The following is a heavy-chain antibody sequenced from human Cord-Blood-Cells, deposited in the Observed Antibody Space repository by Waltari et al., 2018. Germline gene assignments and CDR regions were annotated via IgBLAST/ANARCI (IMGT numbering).Heavy chain of an antibody. CDR3: ARGRYRYGSSWDYEYFQH. CDR1: GGTFSSYA. V-gene: IGHV1-69*06. Sequence: QVQLVQSGAEVKKPGSSVKVSCKASGGTFSSYAISWVRQAPGQGLEWMGGIIPIFGTANYAQKFQGRVTITADKSTSTAYMELSSLRSEDTAVYYCARGRYRYGSSWDYEYFQHWGQGTLVTVSS. CDR2: IIPIFGTA. J-gene: IGHJ1*01. D-gene: IGHD6-13*01.